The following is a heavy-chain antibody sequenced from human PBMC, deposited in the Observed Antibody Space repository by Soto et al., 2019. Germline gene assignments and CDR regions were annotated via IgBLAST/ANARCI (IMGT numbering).Heavy chain of an antibody. CDR3: ARHDDRDADN. V-gene: IGHV3-7*01. Sequence: EVQLVESGGGLVQPGGSLRLSCAASGFTFSTYWMAWVPQAPGRGLEWVANIKEDGTHTDYVDSVKGRFTISRDNAKRSLYLQMNSVRAEDAAVYYCARHDDRDADNWGQGTLVTVSS. D-gene: IGHD3-3*01. CDR1: GFTFSTYW. CDR2: IKEDGTHT. J-gene: IGHJ4*02.